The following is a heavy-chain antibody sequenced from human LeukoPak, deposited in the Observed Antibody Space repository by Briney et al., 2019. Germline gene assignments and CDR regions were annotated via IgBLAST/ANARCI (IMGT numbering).Heavy chain of an antibody. V-gene: IGHV1-18*01. CDR2: ISAYNGNT. D-gene: IGHD3-10*01. J-gene: IGHJ6*03. CDR1: GYTFTSYG. CDR3: ARWPGVGVYDYYYYMDV. Sequence: WASVKVSCTASGYTFTSYGISWVRQAPGQGLEWMGWISAYNGNTNYAQKLQGRVTMTTDTSTSTAYMELRSLRSDDTAVYYCARWPGVGVYDYYYYMDVWGKGTMVTVSS.